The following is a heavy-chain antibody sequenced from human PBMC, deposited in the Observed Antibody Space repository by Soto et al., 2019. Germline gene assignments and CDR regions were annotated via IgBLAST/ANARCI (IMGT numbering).Heavy chain of an antibody. D-gene: IGHD3-16*01. CDR2: IIPIFGTA. Sequence: TFSSYAISWVRQAPGQGLEWMGGIIPIFGTANYAQKFQGRVTMTRETFSFTVYMELSSLRFEDTAVFFCLRGGEGRLFGLLPFDYWGQGTLVTVSS. J-gene: IGHJ4*02. V-gene: IGHV1-69*05. CDR3: LRGGEGRLFGLLPFDY. CDR1: TFSSYA.